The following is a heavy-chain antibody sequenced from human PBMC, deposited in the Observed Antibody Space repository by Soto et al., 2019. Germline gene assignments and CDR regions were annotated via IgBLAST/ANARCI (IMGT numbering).Heavy chain of an antibody. CDR1: GGSISSYY. Sequence: QVQLQESGPGLVKPSETLSLTCTVSGGSISSYYWSLIRQPPGKGLEWIAYIYYTGSTNYNPSLKIRVTLSAGTAKHQFSLKLISVTAADTAMYYCARVDGSGSYFDSWGQGTLVTVSS. J-gene: IGHJ4*02. V-gene: IGHV4-59*01. CDR2: IYYTGST. CDR3: ARVDGSGSYFDS. D-gene: IGHD3-22*01.